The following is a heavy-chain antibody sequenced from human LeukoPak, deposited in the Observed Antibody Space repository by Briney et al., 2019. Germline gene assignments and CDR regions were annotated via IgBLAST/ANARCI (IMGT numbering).Heavy chain of an antibody. J-gene: IGHJ1*01. CDR1: GGSISSSGYY. Sequence: ASETLSLTCTVSGGSISSSGYYWGWIRQPPGKGLEWIGSIYYGGSTYYNPSLKSRVTISVDTSKNQLSLKLSSVTAADTAVYYCARVAAGIGFFQHWGQGTLVTVSS. CDR3: ARVAAGIGFFQH. V-gene: IGHV4-39*07. D-gene: IGHD6-13*01. CDR2: IYYGGST.